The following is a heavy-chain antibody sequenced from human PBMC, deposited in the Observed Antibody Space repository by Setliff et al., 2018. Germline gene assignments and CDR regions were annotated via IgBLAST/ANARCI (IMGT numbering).Heavy chain of an antibody. CDR1: GDPMSSRRYY. V-gene: IGHV4-61*10. J-gene: IGHJ4*02. CDR2: ISYSGTA. D-gene: IGHD5-12*01. CDR3: ARGGTFRYFDF. Sequence: SETLSLTCTVSGDPMSSRRYYWAWIRQPAGKGLEWIGFISYSGTANYSPSLRSRLTISVDTSKNQFSLKLRSVTAADTAVYYCARGGTFRYFDFWGQGAPVTVSS.